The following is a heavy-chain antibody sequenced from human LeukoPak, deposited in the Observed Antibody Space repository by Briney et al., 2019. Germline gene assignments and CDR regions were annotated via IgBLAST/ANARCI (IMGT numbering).Heavy chain of an antibody. Sequence: PGGSLRLSCAASAFTFSRYNMDWVRQAPGKGLEWVSSISTSSTYISYADSVKGRFTISRDNSKNTLFLEMSGLRVEDTALYYCAKGAVESLNYYFYMEVWGTGTTVTVSS. CDR3: AKGAVESLNYYFYMEV. D-gene: IGHD4-23*01. V-gene: IGHV3-21*04. J-gene: IGHJ6*03. CDR2: ISTSSTYI. CDR1: AFTFSRYN.